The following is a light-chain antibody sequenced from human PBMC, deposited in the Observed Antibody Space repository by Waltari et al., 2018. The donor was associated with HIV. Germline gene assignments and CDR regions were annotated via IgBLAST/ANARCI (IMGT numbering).Light chain of an antibody. J-gene: IGLJ2*01. CDR3: QTWGSGIHVV. V-gene: IGLV4-69*01. Sequence: QLALTQSPSASASVGASVNLTCTLSSGHSNYDIAWHQQQPEKGPRYLMKVNSDGRHKKEDGGPDRFSGASSGAERYLTISSLQSEDVGDYYCQTWGSGIHVVFGGGTKVTVL. CDR2: VNSDGRH. CDR1: SGHSNYD.